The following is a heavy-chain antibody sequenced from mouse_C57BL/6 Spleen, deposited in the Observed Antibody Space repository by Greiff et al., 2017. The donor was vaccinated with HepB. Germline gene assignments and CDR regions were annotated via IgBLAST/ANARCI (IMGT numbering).Heavy chain of an antibody. CDR3: TRIITTVVARYFDV. Sequence: EVMLVESGEGLVKPGGSLKLSCAASGFTFSSYAMSWVRQTPEKRLEWVAYISSGGDYIYYADTVKGRFTISRDNARNTLYLQMSSLKSEDTAMYYCTRIITTVVARYFDVWGTGTTVTVSS. CDR1: GFTFSSYA. J-gene: IGHJ1*03. D-gene: IGHD1-1*01. V-gene: IGHV5-9-1*02. CDR2: ISSGGDYI.